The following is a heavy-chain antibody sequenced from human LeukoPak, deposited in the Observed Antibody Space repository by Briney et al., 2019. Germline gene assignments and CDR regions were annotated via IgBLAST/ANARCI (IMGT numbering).Heavy chain of an antibody. CDR2: IYYSGST. J-gene: IGHJ4*02. D-gene: IGHD3-10*01. CDR1: GGSISSYY. V-gene: IGHV4-59*01. CDR3: AKDRRAGSHDY. Sequence: SETLSLTCTVSGGSISSYYWSWIRQPPGKGLEWIGYIYYSGSTNYNPSLKSRVTISVDTSKNQFSLKLSSVTAADTAVYYCAKDRRAGSHDYWGQGTLVTVSS.